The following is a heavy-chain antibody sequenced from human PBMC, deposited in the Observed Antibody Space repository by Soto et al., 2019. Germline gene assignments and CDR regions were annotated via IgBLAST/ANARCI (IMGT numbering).Heavy chain of an antibody. J-gene: IGHJ5*01. D-gene: IGHD3-22*01. CDR3: ARVGRHYYDSRGYELPKWFDP. CDR1: GYTFTGYY. CDR2: INPNSGGT. Sequence: ASVKVSCKASGYTFTGYYMHWVRQAPGQGLEWMGWINPNSGGTNYAQKFQGWVTMTRDTSISTAYMELSRLRSDDTAVYYCARVGRHYYDSRGYELPKWFDPWGPGTLVTVSS. V-gene: IGHV1-2*04.